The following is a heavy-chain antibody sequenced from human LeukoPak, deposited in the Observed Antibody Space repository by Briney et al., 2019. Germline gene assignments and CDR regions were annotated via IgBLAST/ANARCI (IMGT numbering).Heavy chain of an antibody. V-gene: IGHV3-7*01. J-gene: IGHJ4*02. CDR3: ARDKPRGSYDGSIFDS. Sequence: GGSLRLSCEVSGFTFSSYWMSWVRQAPGKGLEWVAIISYDGGEIYYMDSVKGRFTLSRDNAKSSVYLQMNSLRAEDAAVYYCARDKPRGSYDGSIFDSWGQGTLVTVSS. CDR2: ISYDGGEI. D-gene: IGHD3-16*01. CDR1: GFTFSSYW.